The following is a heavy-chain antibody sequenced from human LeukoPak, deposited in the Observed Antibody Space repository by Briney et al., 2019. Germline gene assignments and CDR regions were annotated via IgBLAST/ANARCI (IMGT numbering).Heavy chain of an antibody. V-gene: IGHV4-34*01. Sequence: SETLSLTXAVYGGSFRGYYWSWIRQPPGKGLEWIGEINHSGSTNYNPSLKSRVTISVDTSKNQFSLKLSSVTAADTAVYYCARVGRITMVRGVLYYFDYWGQGTLVTVSS. CDR3: ARVGRITMVRGVLYYFDY. D-gene: IGHD3-10*01. J-gene: IGHJ4*02. CDR1: GGSFRGYY. CDR2: INHSGST.